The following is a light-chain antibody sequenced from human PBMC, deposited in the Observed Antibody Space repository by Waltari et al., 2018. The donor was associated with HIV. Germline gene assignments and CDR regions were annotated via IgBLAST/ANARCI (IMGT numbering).Light chain of an antibody. CDR3: SSYAGPNHLL. Sequence: QSALTQPPSASGSPGQSVTFSCTGTSRDVGAYNFVSWYQQHPGPAPKLIIYGVNQRPSGVPDRFSGSKSGNTASLTVSGLQADDEADYYCSSYAGPNHLLFGGGTRLTVL. V-gene: IGLV2-8*01. CDR1: SRDVGAYNF. J-gene: IGLJ2*01. CDR2: GVN.